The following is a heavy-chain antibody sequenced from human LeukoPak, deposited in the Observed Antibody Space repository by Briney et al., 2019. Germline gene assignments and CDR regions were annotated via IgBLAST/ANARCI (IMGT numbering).Heavy chain of an antibody. D-gene: IGHD2-2*01. V-gene: IGHV4-38-2*01. CDR1: AYSINGLNY. CDR2: IHHSGSI. J-gene: IGHJ5*02. CDR3: ARLGHCSSTSCYPDL. Sequence: PSETLSLTCAVSAYSINGLNYWGWIRQPPGKGLEWIGSIHHSGSIDYNPSLKSRVTISIDTSKKQFSLKLTYVTAADTAVYYCARLGHCSSTSCYPDLWGQGSLVTVSS.